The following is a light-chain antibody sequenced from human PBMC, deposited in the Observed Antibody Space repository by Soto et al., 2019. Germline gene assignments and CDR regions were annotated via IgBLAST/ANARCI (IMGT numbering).Light chain of an antibody. CDR2: AAS. CDR1: QAISTY. Sequence: DIQLTQSPSLLSASVVDRVTITCRASQAISTYLAWYQQTSGKAPKLLISAASTLQRGVPSRFRGSGSGTQFTLTISSLQPEDFATYYCQQRNSYPITFGQGTRLEIK. CDR3: QQRNSYPIT. V-gene: IGKV1-9*01. J-gene: IGKJ5*01.